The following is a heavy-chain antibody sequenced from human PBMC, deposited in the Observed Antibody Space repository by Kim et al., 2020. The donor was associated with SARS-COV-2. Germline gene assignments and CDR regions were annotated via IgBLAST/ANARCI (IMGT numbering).Heavy chain of an antibody. V-gene: IGHV1-18*04. Sequence: ASVKVSCKASGYTFNTYGISWVRQAPGQGLEWMGWISAYNGNTNYAQKLQGRVTMTTDTSTSTAYMEMRSLRSDDTAIYYCARDPPVLRYFDWYGEGGMDVWGQGTTVTVSS. D-gene: IGHD3-9*01. CDR3: ARDPPVLRYFDWYGEGGMDV. CDR1: GYTFNTYG. CDR2: ISAYNGNT. J-gene: IGHJ6*02.